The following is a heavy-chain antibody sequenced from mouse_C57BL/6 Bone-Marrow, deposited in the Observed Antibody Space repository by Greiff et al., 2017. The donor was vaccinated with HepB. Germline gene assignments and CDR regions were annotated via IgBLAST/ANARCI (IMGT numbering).Heavy chain of an antibody. CDR3: ARRSGGYLAY. CDR2: ISSGGSYT. J-gene: IGHJ3*01. Sequence: EVKLVESGGDLVKPGGSLKLSCAASGFTFSSYGMSWVRQTPDKRLEWVATISSGGSYTYYPDSVKGRFTISRDNAKNTLYLQMSSLKSEDTAMYYCARRSGGYLAYWGQGTLVTVSA. CDR1: GFTFSSYG. D-gene: IGHD2-2*01. V-gene: IGHV5-6*02.